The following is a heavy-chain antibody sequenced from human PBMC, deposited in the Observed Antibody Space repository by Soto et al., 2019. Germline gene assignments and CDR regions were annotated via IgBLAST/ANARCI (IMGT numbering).Heavy chain of an antibody. V-gene: IGHV1-58*02. CDR1: GFTFTSSA. Sequence: GASVKVSCKASGFTFTSSAMQWVRQARGQRLEWIGWIVVGSGNTNYAQKFQERVTITRDMSTSTAYMELSSLRSEDTAVYYCAAGSPADYYDSSGYAYWGQGTLVTVSS. CDR2: IVVGSGNT. D-gene: IGHD3-22*01. CDR3: AAGSPADYYDSSGYAY. J-gene: IGHJ4*02.